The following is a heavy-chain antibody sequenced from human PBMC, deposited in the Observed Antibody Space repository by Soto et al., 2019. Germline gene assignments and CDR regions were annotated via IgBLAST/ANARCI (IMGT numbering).Heavy chain of an antibody. CDR3: AREAVDDAFDI. J-gene: IGHJ3*02. CDR1: GFTFSIYE. Sequence: LRLSCAASGFTFSIYEMNWVRQAPGKGLEWVSYISTSGSTVYNADSVQGRFTISRDNAKNSLYLQMNSLRAEDTAVYYCAREAVDDAFDIWGQGTMVTVSS. V-gene: IGHV3-48*03. CDR2: ISTSGSTV. D-gene: IGHD6-25*01.